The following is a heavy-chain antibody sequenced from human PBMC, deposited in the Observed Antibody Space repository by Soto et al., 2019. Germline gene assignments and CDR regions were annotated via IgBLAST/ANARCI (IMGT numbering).Heavy chain of an antibody. CDR1: VGYISSGAYY. V-gene: IGHV4-31*03. J-gene: IGHJ5*02. CDR3: AREYQLLPRGWFDP. CDR2: IYYSGST. Sequence: SETLSLTCIFSVGYISSGAYYWSWIRQHPGKGLEWIGYIYYSGSTYYNPSLKSRVTISVDTSKNQFSLKLSSVTAADTAVYYCAREYQLLPRGWFDPWGQGTMVTVSS. D-gene: IGHD2-2*01.